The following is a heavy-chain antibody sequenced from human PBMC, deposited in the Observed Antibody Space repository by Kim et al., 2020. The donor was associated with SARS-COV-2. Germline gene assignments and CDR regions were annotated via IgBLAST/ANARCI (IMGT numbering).Heavy chain of an antibody. CDR3: ARTRLSGNGRIFDY. CDR2: IYYSGST. CDR1: GGSISSYY. D-gene: IGHD2-15*01. V-gene: IGHV4-59*13. Sequence: SETLSLTCTVSGGSISSYYWSWIRQPPGKGLEWIGYIYYSGSTNYNPSLKSRVTISVDTSKNQFSLRLSSVTAADTAVYYCARTRLSGNGRIFDYWGQGTLVTVSS. J-gene: IGHJ4*02.